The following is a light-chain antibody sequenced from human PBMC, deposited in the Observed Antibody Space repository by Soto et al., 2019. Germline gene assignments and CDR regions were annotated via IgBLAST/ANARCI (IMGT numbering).Light chain of an antibody. Sequence: DIVMTQSPLSLPVTPGEPASISCRSSQSLLHSNGYNYFDWYLQKPGQSPQLLIYLRSNRASGVPDRFSGSGSGTDFTLKISRVEAEDVGVYYCMQALQTSWTFGQGTKVEIK. V-gene: IGKV2-28*01. CDR2: LRS. CDR3: MQALQTSWT. J-gene: IGKJ1*01. CDR1: QSLLHSNGYNY.